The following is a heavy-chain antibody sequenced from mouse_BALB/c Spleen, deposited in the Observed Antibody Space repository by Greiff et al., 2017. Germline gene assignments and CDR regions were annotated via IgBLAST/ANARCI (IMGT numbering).Heavy chain of an antibody. V-gene: IGHV2-6-7*01. J-gene: IGHJ4*01. Sequence: VKLVESGPGLVAPSPSLSISCTVSGFSLNGYGVNWVRQPPGKGLEWLGMIWGDGSTDYNSALKYRLSISTDNSKSQVFLKMNSLQTDDTARYYCARVIYYDYDGAMDYWGQGTSVTVSS. CDR1: GFSLNGYG. CDR2: IWGDGST. CDR3: ARVIYYDYDGAMDY. D-gene: IGHD2-4*01.